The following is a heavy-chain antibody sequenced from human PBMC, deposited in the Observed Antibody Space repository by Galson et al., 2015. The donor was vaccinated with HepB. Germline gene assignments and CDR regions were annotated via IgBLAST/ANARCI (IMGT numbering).Heavy chain of an antibody. CDR1: GFTFSSYS. Sequence: SLRLSCAASGFTFSSYSMNWVRQAPGKGLEWVSYISSSSSTIYYADSVKGRFTISRDNAKNSLYLQMNSLRAEDTAVYYCARNYGDGVKAAEDYWGQGTLVTVSS. CDR2: ISSSSSTI. D-gene: IGHD4-17*01. J-gene: IGHJ4*02. V-gene: IGHV3-48*01. CDR3: ARNYGDGVKAAEDY.